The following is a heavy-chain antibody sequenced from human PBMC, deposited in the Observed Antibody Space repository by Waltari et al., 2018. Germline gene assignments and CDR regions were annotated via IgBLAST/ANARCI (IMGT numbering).Heavy chain of an antibody. Sequence: EVQLVESGGGLVQPGGSLRLSCAASGFTVSSNYMSWVRQAPGQGLEWVPVIYSGGSTYYADSVKGRFTISRDNSKNTLYLQMNSLRAEDTAVYYCASQGTNYDILTGYQGTYYFDYWGQGTLVTVSS. D-gene: IGHD3-9*01. CDR3: ASQGTNYDILTGYQGTYYFDY. V-gene: IGHV3-66*02. CDR2: IYSGGST. CDR1: GFTVSSNY. J-gene: IGHJ4*02.